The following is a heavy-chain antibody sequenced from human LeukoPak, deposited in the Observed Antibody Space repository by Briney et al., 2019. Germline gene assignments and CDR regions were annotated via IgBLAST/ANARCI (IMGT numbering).Heavy chain of an antibody. D-gene: IGHD2-21*01. CDR3: ARDESTSILWW. V-gene: IGHV1-46*01. Sequence: GSVKVSCKASGYTFINYYMHWVRQAPGQGLEWMGIINPSGGSTSYAQKFQGRVTMTRDTSTSTVYMELSSLRSEDTAVYYCARDESTSILWWWGQGTLVTVSS. CDR1: GYTFINYY. J-gene: IGHJ1*01. CDR2: INPSGGST.